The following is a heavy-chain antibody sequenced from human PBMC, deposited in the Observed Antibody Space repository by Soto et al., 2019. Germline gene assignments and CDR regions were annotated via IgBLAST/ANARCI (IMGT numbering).Heavy chain of an antibody. J-gene: IGHJ4*02. CDR2: ISSSRFTI. D-gene: IGHD3-3*01. Sequence: EVHLVESGGRLVQPGGSLRLSCAASVFSFSDYSMNWVRQAPQRGMEWVSYISSSRFTIHCADSVEGRFAIFRDNAKNSLYLQMNSMRAEDTALYYCATDYNDLWSGHFDYLGQGALVPVSS. CDR1: VFSFSDYS. CDR3: ATDYNDLWSGHFDY. V-gene: IGHV3-48*01.